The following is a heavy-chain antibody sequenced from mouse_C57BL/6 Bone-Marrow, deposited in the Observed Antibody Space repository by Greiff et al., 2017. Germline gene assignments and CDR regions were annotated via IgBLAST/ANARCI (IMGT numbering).Heavy chain of an antibody. V-gene: IGHV5-6*01. CDR2: ISSGGSYT. CDR3: ARHGPLHP. Sequence: EVKLVESGGDLVKPGGSLKLSCAASGFTFSSYGMSWVRQTPDKRLEWVATISSGGSYTYYPDSVKGRFTISRDNAKNTLYLQMSSLKSEDTAMYYCARHGPLHPWGQGTTLTVSS. J-gene: IGHJ2*01. CDR1: GFTFSSYG.